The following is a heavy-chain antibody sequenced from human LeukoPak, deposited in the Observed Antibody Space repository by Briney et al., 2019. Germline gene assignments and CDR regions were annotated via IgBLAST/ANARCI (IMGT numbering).Heavy chain of an antibody. CDR2: ITGSGFST. D-gene: IGHD3-16*01. CDR3: AKRGAYPNWFDP. Sequence: SGGSLRLSCAASGFTFNNYGMSWVRQAPGKGLEWVTGITGSGFSTYYADSLKGRFTISRDNSKNTLYLQMNSLRAEDTAVYYCAKRGAYPNWFDPWGQGTLVTVSS. CDR1: GFTFNNYG. V-gene: IGHV3-23*01. J-gene: IGHJ5*02.